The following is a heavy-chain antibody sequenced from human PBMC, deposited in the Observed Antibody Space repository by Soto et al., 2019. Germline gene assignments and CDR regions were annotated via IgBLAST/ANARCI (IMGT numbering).Heavy chain of an antibody. CDR2: IYYSGST. CDR1: GGSISSGGYY. CDR3: ARDKLADSYGPNFDY. Sequence: QVQLQESGPGLVKPSQTLSLTCTVSGGSISSGGYYWSWIRQHPGKGLEWIGYIYYSGSTYYNPSLKSRVTISVDTCKNQFSLKLSSVTAADTAVYYCARDKLADSYGPNFDYWGQGTLVTVSS. J-gene: IGHJ4*02. D-gene: IGHD5-18*01. V-gene: IGHV4-31*03.